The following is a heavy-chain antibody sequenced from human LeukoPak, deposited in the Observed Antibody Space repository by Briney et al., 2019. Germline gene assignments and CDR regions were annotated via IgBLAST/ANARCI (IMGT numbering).Heavy chain of an antibody. CDR3: ARQEQKGYWFDP. V-gene: IGHV1-69*02. CDR1: GGTFSSYT. CDR2: IIPILGIA. Sequence: SVKVSCKASGGTFSSYTISWVRQAPGQGLEWMGRIIPILGIANYAQKFQGRVTITADKSTSTAYMELSSLRSEDTAMYYCARQEQKGYWFDPWGQGTLVTVSS. D-gene: IGHD1/OR15-1a*01. J-gene: IGHJ5*02.